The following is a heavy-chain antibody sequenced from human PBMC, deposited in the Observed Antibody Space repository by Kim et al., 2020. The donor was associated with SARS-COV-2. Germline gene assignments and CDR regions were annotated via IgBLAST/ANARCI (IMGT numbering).Heavy chain of an antibody. D-gene: IGHD2-21*01. Sequence: GGSLRLSCAASGFMFGNSWMTWVRQAPGKGLEWLAIIKQDGSQRYYVDSVKGRFTISRDNARDSLYLQMDSLRPDDTAVYYCGREEEALSGYGDFGIDYWGQGNEVTVSS. CDR1: GFMFGNSW. V-gene: IGHV3-7*01. CDR3: GREEEALSGYGDFGIDY. J-gene: IGHJ4*02. CDR2: IKQDGSQR.